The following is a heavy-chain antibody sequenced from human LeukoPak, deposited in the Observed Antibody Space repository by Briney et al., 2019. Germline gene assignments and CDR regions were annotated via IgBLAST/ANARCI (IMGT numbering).Heavy chain of an antibody. CDR2: ISGSGGST. Sequence: GGSLRLSCAASGFTFSSYAMSWVRQAPGKGLEWVSAISGSGGSTYYADSVKGRFTISRDNSKNTLYLQMNSLRAEDTAVYYCAKDMRGGDTAMLAADYWGQGTLVTVSS. V-gene: IGHV3-23*01. J-gene: IGHJ4*02. CDR3: AKDMRGGDTAMLAADY. D-gene: IGHD5-18*01. CDR1: GFTFSSYA.